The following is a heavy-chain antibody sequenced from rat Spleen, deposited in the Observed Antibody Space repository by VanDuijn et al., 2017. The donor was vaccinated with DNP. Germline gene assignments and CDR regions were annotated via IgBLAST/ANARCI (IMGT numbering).Heavy chain of an antibody. CDR2: ISGGGNT. J-gene: IGHJ2*01. CDR3: GRHYTY. Sequence: VQVVESGGGLVQPKESLKISCVASRFTFSNAVMFWVRQAPGKGLEWIAAISGGGNTYYNSALKSRLSISRDTSKSQVFLKMNSLQTEDTAIYFCGRHYTYWGRGVMVTVSS. CDR1: RFTFSNAV. V-gene: IGHV2S12*01. D-gene: IGHD1-1*01.